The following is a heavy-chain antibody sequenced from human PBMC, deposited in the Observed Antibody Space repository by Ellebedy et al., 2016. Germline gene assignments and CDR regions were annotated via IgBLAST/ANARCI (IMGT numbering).Heavy chain of an antibody. Sequence: GGSLRLXXAASGFTFSNYAMTWVRQPPGKGPEWVSGIIGSGSSTSYADSVTGRFTTSRDNSKNTLYLQMNSLRAEDTALYYCAKPPAGILTGYYAEAAFDIWGQGTMVTVSS. J-gene: IGHJ3*02. CDR1: GFTFSNYA. V-gene: IGHV3-23*01. CDR2: IIGSGSST. CDR3: AKPPAGILTGYYAEAAFDI. D-gene: IGHD3-9*01.